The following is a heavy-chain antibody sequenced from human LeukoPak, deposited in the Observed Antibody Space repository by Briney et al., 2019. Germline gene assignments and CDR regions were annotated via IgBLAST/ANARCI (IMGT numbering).Heavy chain of an antibody. V-gene: IGHV4-34*01. Sequence: SETLSLTCAVYGGSFSGYYWSWIRQPPGKGLEWIGEINHSGSTNYNPSLKSRVTISVDTSKNQFSLKLSSVTAADTAVYYCARERVAARPYFDYWGQGTLVTVSS. J-gene: IGHJ4*02. CDR1: GGSFSGYY. CDR2: INHSGST. D-gene: IGHD6-6*01. CDR3: ARERVAARPYFDY.